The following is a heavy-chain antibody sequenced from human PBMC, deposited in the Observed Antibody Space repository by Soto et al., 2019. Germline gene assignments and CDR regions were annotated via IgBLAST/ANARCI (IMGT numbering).Heavy chain of an antibody. CDR1: GFTFSTYA. Sequence: GSLRLSCATSGFTFSTYAMHWVRQAPGKGLEYVSAISSNGRSTYYANSVKGRFTISRDNSKNTLYLQMDSLRAEDMAVYYCARDRCTNGVCYAPSVYWGQGTLVTVSS. CDR2: ISSNGRST. CDR3: ARDRCTNGVCYAPSVY. J-gene: IGHJ1*01. V-gene: IGHV3-64*01. D-gene: IGHD2-8*01.